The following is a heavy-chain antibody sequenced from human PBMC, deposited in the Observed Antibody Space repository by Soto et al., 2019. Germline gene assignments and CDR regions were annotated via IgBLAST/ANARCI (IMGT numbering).Heavy chain of an antibody. J-gene: IGHJ4*02. Sequence: GASVKVSCKASGYSFIDCHIHWVRQAPGQGLEWMGWINPESGDTKCAQKFQGWVTMTTDTSSSTAYLDLRKLSYDDTAVYFCAGLVITGEFDHWGQGTLVTVSS. CDR2: INPESGDT. CDR3: AGLVITGEFDH. V-gene: IGHV1-2*04. CDR1: GYSFIDCH. D-gene: IGHD3-22*01.